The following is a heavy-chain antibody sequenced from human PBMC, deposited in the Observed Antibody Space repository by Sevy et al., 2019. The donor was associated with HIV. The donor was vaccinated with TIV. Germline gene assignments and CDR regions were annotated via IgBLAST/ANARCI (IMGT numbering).Heavy chain of an antibody. D-gene: IGHD2-21*01. Sequence: GGFLRLSCSASGFTFSSFGMHCVRQAPGKGLELVSAISSNGGSTYYADSVKGRFTISRDNSKETLYLQMSSLRVEVTAVYYCVRLVVISIGYYNGRDVWGQGTTVPVSS. J-gene: IGHJ6*02. CDR2: ISSNGGST. CDR1: GFTFSSFG. CDR3: VRLVVISIGYYNGRDV. V-gene: IGHV3-64D*06.